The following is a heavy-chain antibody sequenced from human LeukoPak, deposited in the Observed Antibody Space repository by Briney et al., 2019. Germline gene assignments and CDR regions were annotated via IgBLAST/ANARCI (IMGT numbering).Heavy chain of an antibody. CDR2: IIPIFGTA. D-gene: IGHD3-10*01. V-gene: IGHV1-69*05. J-gene: IGHJ4*02. CDR1: GGTFSSYA. CDR3: VRDADSTYYYGSGRPD. Sequence: ASVKVSCKASGGTFSSYAISWVRQAPGQGLEWMGRIIPIFGTANYAQKFQGRVTITTDESTSTAYMELSSLRSEDTAVYYCVRDADSTYYYGSGRPDWGQGTLVTVSS.